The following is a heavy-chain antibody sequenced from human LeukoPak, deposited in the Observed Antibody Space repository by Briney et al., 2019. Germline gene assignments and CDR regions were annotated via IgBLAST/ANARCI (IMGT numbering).Heavy chain of an antibody. V-gene: IGHV4-39*01. CDR3: ARGREDDVIRKGSSWFDY. CDR2: IYYSGST. D-gene: IGHD6-13*01. Sequence: PSETLSLTCTVSGGSISSSSYYWGWIRQPPGKGLEWIGSIYYSGSTYYNPSLKSRVTISVDTSKNQFSLKLSSVTAADTAVYYCARGREDDVIRKGSSWFDYWGQGTLVTVSS. J-gene: IGHJ4*02. CDR1: GGSISSSSYY.